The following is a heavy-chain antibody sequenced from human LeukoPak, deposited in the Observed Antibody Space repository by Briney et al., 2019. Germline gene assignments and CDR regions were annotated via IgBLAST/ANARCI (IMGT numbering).Heavy chain of an antibody. CDR3: ARAGGSYLGWFDP. Sequence: ASVKVSCKASGYTFTGYYMHWVRQAPGQGLEWMGIINPSGGSTSYAQKFQGRVTMTRDTSTSTVYMELSSLRSEDTAVYYCARAGGSYLGWFDPWGQGTLVTVSS. V-gene: IGHV1-46*01. J-gene: IGHJ5*02. CDR2: INPSGGST. CDR1: GYTFTGYY. D-gene: IGHD1-26*01.